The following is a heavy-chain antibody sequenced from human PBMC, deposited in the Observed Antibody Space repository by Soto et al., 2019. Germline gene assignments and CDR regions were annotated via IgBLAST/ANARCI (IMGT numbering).Heavy chain of an antibody. J-gene: IGHJ4*02. Sequence: QVQLVQSGAEVKKPGASVKVSCKGSGFTFSNYGFNWVRQAPGEGLEWVGWVRAYNGDTKSAQNFQDRLIMTTDTSTKTAYMERRGMRPYDTTLYYCARGTRIAVREGPWGQGTLVTVSS. CDR1: GFTFSNYG. D-gene: IGHD2-21*01. CDR2: VRAYNGDT. V-gene: IGHV1-18*01. CDR3: ARGTRIAVREGP.